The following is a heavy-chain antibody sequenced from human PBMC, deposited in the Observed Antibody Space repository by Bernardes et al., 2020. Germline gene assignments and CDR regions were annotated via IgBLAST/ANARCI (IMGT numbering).Heavy chain of an antibody. D-gene: IGHD5-12*01. CDR2: ISGSGGST. CDR1: GFPFSSYA. J-gene: IGHJ4*02. Sequence: GGSLRLSCAASGFPFSSYAMSWVRQAPGKGPEWVSAISGSGGSTYYADSVKGRFTISRDNSKNTLYLQMNSLRAEDTAVYYCAKGGYSGYAGNNDYWGQGTLVTVSS. V-gene: IGHV3-23*01. CDR3: AKGGYSGYAGNNDY.